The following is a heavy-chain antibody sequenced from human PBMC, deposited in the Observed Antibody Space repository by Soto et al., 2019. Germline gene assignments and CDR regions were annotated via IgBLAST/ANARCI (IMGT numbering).Heavy chain of an antibody. Sequence: GGSLRLSCAASGFTFSSYAMHWVRQAPGKGLEWVAVISYDGSNKYYADSVKGRFTISRDNSKNTLYLQMNSLRAEDTAVYYCARDGAATWDYYYYYGMDVWGQGTTVTVSS. CDR3: ARDGAATWDYYYYYGMDV. CDR2: ISYDGSNK. J-gene: IGHJ6*02. CDR1: GFTFSSYA. V-gene: IGHV3-30-3*01. D-gene: IGHD2-15*01.